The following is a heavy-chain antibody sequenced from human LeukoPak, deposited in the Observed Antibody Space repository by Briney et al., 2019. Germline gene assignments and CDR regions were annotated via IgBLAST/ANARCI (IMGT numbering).Heavy chain of an antibody. V-gene: IGHV3-21*01. CDR1: GFTFSSYS. Sequence: GGSLRLSCAASGFTFSSYSMNWVRQAPGKGLEWVSSISSSDTYIYHADSVKGRFTISRDNAKNSLYLQMNSLRVEDTAVYYCARVGGAILLVGEDGMDVWGQGTTVTVSS. CDR3: ARVGGAILLVGEDGMDV. D-gene: IGHD2-15*01. CDR2: ISSSDTYI. J-gene: IGHJ6*02.